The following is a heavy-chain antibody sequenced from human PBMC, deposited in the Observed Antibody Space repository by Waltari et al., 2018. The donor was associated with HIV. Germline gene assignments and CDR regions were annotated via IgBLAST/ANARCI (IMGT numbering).Heavy chain of an antibody. V-gene: IGHV1-46*01. J-gene: IGHJ4*02. D-gene: IGHD3-3*01. CDR1: GYTFTSYY. CDR3: ARRGSYFDFWSGFGSPAPFDF. Sequence: QVHLQQSGAEVRKPGASVRISCKTSGYTFTSYYIHWGRQGPGHTLEWMGIINPSDGRTTAGQKFRGRVTISRDTSINTAFLELSRLTTEDTAIYYCARRGSYFDFWSGFGSPAPFDFWGQGTLVTVST. CDR2: INPSDGRT.